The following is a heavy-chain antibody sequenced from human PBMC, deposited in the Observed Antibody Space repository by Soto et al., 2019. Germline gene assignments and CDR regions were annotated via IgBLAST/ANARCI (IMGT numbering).Heavy chain of an antibody. D-gene: IGHD6-13*01. CDR2: IFYSGST. V-gene: IGHV4-59*08. J-gene: IGHJ6*03. CDR3: ARRPIVAADYYYMDV. Sequence: SETLSLTCSVSGVSISSYYWSWIRHPPGKGLEWIGNIFYSGSTSYNPSLESRVTLSLDTSKNQLSLTLDSVTAADTAVYYCARRPIVAADYYYMDVWGKGTTVTVSS. CDR1: GVSISSYY.